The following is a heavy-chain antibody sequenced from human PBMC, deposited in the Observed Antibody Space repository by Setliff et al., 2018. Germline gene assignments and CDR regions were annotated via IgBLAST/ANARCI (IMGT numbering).Heavy chain of an antibody. Sequence: GGSLRLSCVASGFTFSDYYMSWIRQAPGKGLEWVSYITSSGSTIYSADSVRGRFTISRDNAKNSLFLQMNSLRAEDTAVYYCAREGALGTDSWGQGTLVTVPQ. CDR2: ITSSGSTI. D-gene: IGHD1-26*01. J-gene: IGHJ5*01. V-gene: IGHV3-11*01. CDR3: AREGALGTDS. CDR1: GFTFSDYY.